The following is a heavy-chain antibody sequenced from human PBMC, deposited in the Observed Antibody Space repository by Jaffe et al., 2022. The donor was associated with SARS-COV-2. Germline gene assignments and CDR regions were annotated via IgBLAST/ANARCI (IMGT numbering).Heavy chain of an antibody. Sequence: QLQLQESGPGLVKPSETLSLTCTVSGGSISSSSYYWGWIRQPPGKGLEWIGSIYYSGSTYYNPSLKSRVTISVDTSKNQFSLKLSSVTAADTAVYYCARLHQWLVVGFDYWGQGTLVTVSS. CDR1: GGSISSSSYY. CDR3: ARLHQWLVVGFDY. CDR2: IYYSGST. D-gene: IGHD6-19*01. V-gene: IGHV4-39*01. J-gene: IGHJ4*02.